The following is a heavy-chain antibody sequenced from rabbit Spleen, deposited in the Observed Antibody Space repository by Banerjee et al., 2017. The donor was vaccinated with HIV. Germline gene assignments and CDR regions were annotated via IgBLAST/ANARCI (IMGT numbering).Heavy chain of an antibody. V-gene: IGHV1S45*01. CDR2: INTATGKG. CDR3: ARDLVGVIGWNFSL. CDR1: GFDFSTYG. J-gene: IGHJ4*01. D-gene: IGHD1-1*01. Sequence: QEQLVESGGGLVQPGGSLKLSCKASGFDFSTYGVSWVRQAPGKGLEWIGCINTATGKGVYANWAKGRFTISSTSSTTVPLQMTSLTGADTATYFCARDLVGVIGWNFSLWGPGTLVTVS.